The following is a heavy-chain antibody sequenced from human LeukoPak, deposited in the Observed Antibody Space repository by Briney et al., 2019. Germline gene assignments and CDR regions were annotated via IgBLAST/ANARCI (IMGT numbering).Heavy chain of an antibody. V-gene: IGHV1-8*01. D-gene: IGHD2-21*02. CDR3: ARCTGGDCGGAFDI. CDR1: GNTFTNYD. CDR2: MNSDTGNA. J-gene: IGHJ3*02. Sequence: ASVKVSCKTSGNTFTNYDINWLRQATGQGREWMGWMNSDTGNADSAQKFQGRVTMTRNISIRTAYTALSRLRLEATAVCYCARCTGGDCGGAFDIWGQGTMVTVSS.